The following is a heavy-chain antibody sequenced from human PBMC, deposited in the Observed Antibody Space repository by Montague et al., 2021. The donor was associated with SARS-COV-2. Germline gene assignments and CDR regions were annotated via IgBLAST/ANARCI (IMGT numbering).Heavy chain of an antibody. CDR1: GDSDSINKPA. Sequence: CAISGDSDSINKPAWNSIRQPASTGLRQLGRTHYRSLWYYEHAVHVKTRMTISPDTSKNQYSLQLSSVTPEDRAVYYCTRDPRVSISWSFDYWGQGTLVTVSS. J-gene: IGHJ4*02. CDR2: THYRSLWYY. D-gene: IGHD2-2*01. V-gene: IGHV6-1*01. CDR3: TRDPRVSISWSFDY.